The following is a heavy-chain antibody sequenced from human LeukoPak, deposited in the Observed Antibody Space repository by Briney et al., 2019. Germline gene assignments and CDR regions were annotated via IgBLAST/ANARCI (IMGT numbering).Heavy chain of an antibody. D-gene: IGHD3-22*01. CDR1: GYSISSGYY. CDR2: IYHSGST. CDR3: ARDIKSRYDSSGRSGRDY. Sequence: PSETLSLTCTVSGYSISSGYYWGWIRQPPGKGLEWIGSIYHSGSTYYNPSLKSRVTISVDTSKNQFSLKLSSVTAADTAVYYCARDIKSRYDSSGRSGRDYWGQGTLVTVSS. V-gene: IGHV4-38-2*02. J-gene: IGHJ4*02.